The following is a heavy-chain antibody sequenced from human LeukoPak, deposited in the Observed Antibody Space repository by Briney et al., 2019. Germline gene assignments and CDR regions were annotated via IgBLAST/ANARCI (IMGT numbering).Heavy chain of an antibody. CDR3: AKDLYDFWSGYYTGGFDY. J-gene: IGHJ4*02. CDR1: GFTLSSYG. Sequence: GGSLRLSCAASGFTLSSYGMRWVRQAPGKGLEWVAFIRYDGSNKYYADSVKGRFTISRDNSKNTLYLQMNSLRAEDTAVYYCAKDLYDFWSGYYTGGFDYWGQGTLVTVSS. D-gene: IGHD3-3*01. CDR2: IRYDGSNK. V-gene: IGHV3-30*02.